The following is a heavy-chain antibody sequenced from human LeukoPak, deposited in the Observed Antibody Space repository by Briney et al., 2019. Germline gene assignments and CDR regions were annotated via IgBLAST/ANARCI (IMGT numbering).Heavy chain of an antibody. J-gene: IGHJ4*02. V-gene: IGHV4-59*12. CDR3: VVSSGWSRFWVDY. CDR2: IYYSGST. Sequence: SETLSLTCTVSGGSISSYYWSWIRQPPGKGLEWIGYIYYSGSTNYNPSLKSRVTISVDTSKNQFSLKLSSVTAADTAVYYCVVSSGWSRFWVDYWGQGTLVTVSS. D-gene: IGHD6-19*01. CDR1: GGSISSYY.